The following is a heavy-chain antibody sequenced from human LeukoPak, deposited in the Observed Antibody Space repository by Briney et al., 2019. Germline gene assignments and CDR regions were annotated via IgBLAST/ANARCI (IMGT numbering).Heavy chain of an antibody. CDR2: THYSGST. V-gene: IGHV4-59*01. CDR1: GGSISSYY. Sequence: SETLSLTCTVSGGSISSYYWSWIRQPPEKGLEWIGYTHYSGSTKYNPSLKSRLTMSLDTSKNQFPLRLSSVTAADTAVYFCARGAAGTGAADYWGQGTLVTVSS. CDR3: ARGAAGTGAADY. D-gene: IGHD6-13*01. J-gene: IGHJ4*02.